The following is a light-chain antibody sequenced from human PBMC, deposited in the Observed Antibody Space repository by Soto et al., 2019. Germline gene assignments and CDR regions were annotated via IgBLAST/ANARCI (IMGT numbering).Light chain of an antibody. Sequence: EIVLTQSPGTLSLSPGERATLSCRASQSVSSSYLAWYQQKPGQAPRFLIYGASTRATGIPARFSGSGSGTEFTLTISSLQAEDVAVYSCQQYYSTPPTFGGGTKVDIK. CDR1: QSVSSSY. V-gene: IGKV3-20*01. CDR3: QQYYSTPPT. CDR2: GAS. J-gene: IGKJ4*01.